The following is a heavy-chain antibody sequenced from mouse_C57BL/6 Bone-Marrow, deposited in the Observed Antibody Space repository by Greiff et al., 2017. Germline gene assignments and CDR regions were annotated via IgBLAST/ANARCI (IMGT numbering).Heavy chain of an antibody. J-gene: IGHJ4*01. CDR1: GFTFTDYY. Sequence: EVMLVESGGGLVQPGGSLSLSCAASGFTFTDYYMSWVRQPPGKALEWLGFIRNKANGYTTEYSASVKGRFTISRDNSQSILYLQMNALRAEDSATYYCARYPHDGYYVAMDYWGQGTSVTVSS. V-gene: IGHV7-3*01. D-gene: IGHD2-3*01. CDR2: IRNKANGYTT. CDR3: ARYPHDGYYVAMDY.